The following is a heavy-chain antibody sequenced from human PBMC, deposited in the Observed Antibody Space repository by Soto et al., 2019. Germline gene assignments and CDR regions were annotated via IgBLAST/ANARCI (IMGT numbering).Heavy chain of an antibody. Sequence: QVQLVESGGGVVQPGRSLRLSCAASGFTFSSYGMHWVRQAPGNGLEWVAVISYDGSNKYYADSVKGRFTISRDNSKNTRYLHMNSLRAEDTAVYYCAIIAAVDYWGPGTLVTVSS. CDR2: ISYDGSNK. CDR1: GFTFSSYG. V-gene: IGHV3-30*03. CDR3: AIIAAVDY. D-gene: IGHD6-6*01. J-gene: IGHJ4*02.